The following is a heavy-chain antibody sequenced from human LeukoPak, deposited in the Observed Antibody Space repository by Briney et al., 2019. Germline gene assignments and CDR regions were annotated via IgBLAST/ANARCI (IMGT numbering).Heavy chain of an antibody. Sequence: SETLSLTCTVSGGSISSYYWSWIRQPAGQGLEWIGRIYTSGSTNYNPSLKSRVTMSVDTSKNQFSLKLSSVTAADTAVYYCARAPMVRGASPYFDYWGQGTLVTVSS. J-gene: IGHJ4*02. CDR3: ARAPMVRGASPYFDY. CDR1: GGSISSYY. D-gene: IGHD3-10*01. V-gene: IGHV4-4*07. CDR2: IYTSGST.